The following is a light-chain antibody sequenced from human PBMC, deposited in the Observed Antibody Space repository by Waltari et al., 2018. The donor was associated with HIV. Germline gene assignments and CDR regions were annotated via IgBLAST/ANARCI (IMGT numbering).Light chain of an antibody. Sequence: SYELTQPPSVSVSPGQTASITCSGDKLGQKYDCWYQQKPCPSPVLFIYHATKRPSAFPQLFSGSTSGTTATLTISGTQAMDEADYSCQAWDSRFTYVFGTGTKVTVL. V-gene: IGLV3-1*01. CDR1: KLGQKY. CDR3: QAWDSRFTYV. J-gene: IGLJ1*01. CDR2: HAT.